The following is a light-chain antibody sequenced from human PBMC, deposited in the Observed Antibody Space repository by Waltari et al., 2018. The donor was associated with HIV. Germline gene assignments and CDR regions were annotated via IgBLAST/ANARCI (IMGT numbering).Light chain of an antibody. Sequence: QSVLTQPPSVSGAPGQTVTISCTGSSSNIGATSDVHWYQQHPGRAPKVLVYGNIYRPPGVPDRFSGSKSGTSASLAITGLQADDEGYYYCQSYDTRSSGFLVFGGGTKVTVL. J-gene: IGLJ3*02. V-gene: IGLV1-40*01. CDR2: GNI. CDR1: SSNIGATSD. CDR3: QSYDTRSSGFLV.